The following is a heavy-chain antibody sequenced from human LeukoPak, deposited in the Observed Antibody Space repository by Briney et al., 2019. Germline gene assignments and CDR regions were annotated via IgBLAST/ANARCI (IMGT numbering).Heavy chain of an antibody. D-gene: IGHD7-27*01. J-gene: IGHJ6*03. CDR2: ISSSGST. CDR1: GDSISSGDYY. Sequence: SETLSLTCTVSGDSISSGDYYWSWIRQPAGKGLEWIGRISSSGSTSYNPSLKSRVTISVDTSKNQFSLKLSSVTAADTAVYYCARSRPWGLVGYYMDVWGKGTTVTISS. CDR3: ARSRPWGLVGYYMDV. V-gene: IGHV4-61*02.